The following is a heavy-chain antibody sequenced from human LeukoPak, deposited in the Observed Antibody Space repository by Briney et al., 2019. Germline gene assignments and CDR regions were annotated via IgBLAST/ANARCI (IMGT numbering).Heavy chain of an antibody. J-gene: IGHJ4*02. D-gene: IGHD2-2*01. CDR2: IAHDETNR. V-gene: IGHV3-30*04. CDR1: GFTFGSYA. Sequence: PGWSLTLSCAAPGFTFGSYAMHWVRQAPGKGLEWVAVIAHDETNRFYADSVKGRFTISRDNSMNTLYLRMNSLRPEDTAVYFCARDLLPGAPDYFDYWGQGTLVTVSS. CDR3: ARDLLPGAPDYFDY.